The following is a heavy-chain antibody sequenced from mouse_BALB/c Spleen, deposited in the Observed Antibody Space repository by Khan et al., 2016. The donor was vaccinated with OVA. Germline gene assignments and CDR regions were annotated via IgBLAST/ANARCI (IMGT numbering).Heavy chain of an antibody. D-gene: IGHD1-2*01. Sequence: VQLKESGPGLVKPSQSLSLICTVTGYSITSGYGWNWIRQFPGNKLEWMGYISYSGSTNYNPSLKSRISITRDTSKNQFFLQLNSVTTEDTATYYCARTARIKYWGQGTTLTVSS. CDR3: ARTARIKY. CDR1: GYSITSGYG. CDR2: ISYSGST. V-gene: IGHV3-2*02. J-gene: IGHJ2*01.